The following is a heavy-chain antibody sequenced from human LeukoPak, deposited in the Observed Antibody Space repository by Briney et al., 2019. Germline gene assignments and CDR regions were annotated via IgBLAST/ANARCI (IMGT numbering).Heavy chain of an antibody. CDR2: INPNSGGT. CDR3: ARDAGTTGLDP. J-gene: IGHJ5*02. CDR1: GYTFTGYY. V-gene: IGHV1-2*02. Sequence: ASVTVSCKASGYTFTGYYMLWVRQAPGQGLEWMGWINPNSGGTNYAQKFQGRVTMTRDTSISTAYMELSRLRSDDTAVYYCARDAGTTGLDPWGQGTLVTVSS. D-gene: IGHD1-1*01.